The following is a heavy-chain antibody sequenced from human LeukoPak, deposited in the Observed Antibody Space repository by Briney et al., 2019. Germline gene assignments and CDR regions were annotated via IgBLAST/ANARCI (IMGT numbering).Heavy chain of an antibody. J-gene: IGHJ4*02. CDR3: ASSSSGWLDY. V-gene: IGHV4-59*01. CDR1: GGSTSSYY. Sequence: SETLSLTCTVSGGSTSSYYWSWIRQPPGKGLEWIGYIYYSGNTNYNPSLTSRVTISIDTSKHQFSLNLRSVTAADTAVYYCASSSSGWLDYWGQGTLVTVSS. CDR2: IYYSGNT. D-gene: IGHD6-19*01.